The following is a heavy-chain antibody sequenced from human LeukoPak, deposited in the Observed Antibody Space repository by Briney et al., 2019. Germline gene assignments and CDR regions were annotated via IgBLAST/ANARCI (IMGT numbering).Heavy chain of an antibody. V-gene: IGHV3-7*01. D-gene: IGHD3-22*01. CDR3: ARASEYYYDSSGYYYEDY. J-gene: IGHJ4*02. CDR1: GFTFSSYW. Sequence: GGSLRLSCAASGFTFSSYWMSWVRQAPGKGLEWVANIKQDGSEKYYVDSVKGRFTISRDNAKNSLYLQMNSLRAEDTAVYYCARASEYYYDSSGYYYEDYWGQGTLVTVSS. CDR2: IKQDGSEK.